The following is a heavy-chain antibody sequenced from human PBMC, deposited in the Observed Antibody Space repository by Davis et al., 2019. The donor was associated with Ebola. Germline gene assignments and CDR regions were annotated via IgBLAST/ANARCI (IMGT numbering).Heavy chain of an antibody. CDR2: IKSQSDGGTV. J-gene: IGHJ3*02. D-gene: IGHD3/OR15-3a*01. Sequence: GESLKISCAVSGVTLSKGWMSWVRQAPGKGLEWVGRIKSQSDGGTVDYAVPVKGRFTISRDDSKNTLYLQMNSLKTEDTAVYYCTTDRDWGDAFDIWGQGTMVTVSS. CDR3: TTDRDWGDAFDI. CDR1: GVTLSKGW. V-gene: IGHV3-15*01.